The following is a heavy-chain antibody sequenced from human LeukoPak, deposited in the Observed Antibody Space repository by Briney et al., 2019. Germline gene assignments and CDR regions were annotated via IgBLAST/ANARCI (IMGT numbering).Heavy chain of an antibody. CDR3: ARGGPSGTYYFDY. Sequence: GGSLRLSCAASGFTVSGNYMSWVRQAPGKGLEWVSLIDSGGSTYYADSVKGRFTISRDNSKNTLSLQMNSLRADDTAVYYCARGGPSGTYYFDYWGQGTLVTVSS. D-gene: IGHD1-26*01. V-gene: IGHV3-53*01. J-gene: IGHJ4*02. CDR1: GFTVSGNY. CDR2: IDSGGST.